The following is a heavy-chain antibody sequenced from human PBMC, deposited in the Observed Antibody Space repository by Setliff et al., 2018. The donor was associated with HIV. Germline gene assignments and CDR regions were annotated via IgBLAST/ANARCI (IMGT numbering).Heavy chain of an antibody. CDR2: IHYRGTT. V-gene: IGHV4-38-2*02. D-gene: IGHD6-19*01. CDR1: GYSISSGYY. Sequence: KPSETLSLTCTVSGYSISSGYYWGWIRQSPGKGLEWIGYIHYRGTTNSNPSLKRRVTISVDTSKNQFSLKLSSVTAADTAVYYCASMERGSGFSNRNYFDYWGQGTLVTVSS. J-gene: IGHJ4*02. CDR3: ASMERGSGFSNRNYFDY.